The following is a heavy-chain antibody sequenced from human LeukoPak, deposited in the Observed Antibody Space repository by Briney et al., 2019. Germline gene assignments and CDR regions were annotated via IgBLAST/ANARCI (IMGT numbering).Heavy chain of an antibody. V-gene: IGHV3-7*01. CDR2: IKQDGSEK. CDR1: GESFSGYY. J-gene: IGHJ4*02. D-gene: IGHD1-26*01. CDR3: GRAGRTADF. Sequence: ETLSLTCAVYGESFSGYYWSWVRQAPGKGLEWVANIKQDGSEKYYVDSVKGRFTISRDNAKNSLYLQMNSLRAEDTALYYCGRAGRTADFWGQGTLVTVSS.